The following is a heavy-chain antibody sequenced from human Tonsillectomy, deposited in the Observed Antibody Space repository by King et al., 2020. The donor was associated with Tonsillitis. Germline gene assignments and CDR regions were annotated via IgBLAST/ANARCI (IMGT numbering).Heavy chain of an antibody. CDR3: ARGEVGYYYDSSGEYYFDY. CDR1: GYSFTSYW. V-gene: IGHV5-51*01. Sequence: QLVQSGAEVKKPGESLKISCKGSGYSFTSYWIGWVRQMPGKGLELMGIIYPGDSDTRYSPSFQGQFTISADKSISTAYLQWSSLKASDTAMYYCARGEVGYYYDSSGEYYFDYWGQGTLVTVSS. J-gene: IGHJ4*02. D-gene: IGHD3-22*01. CDR2: IYPGDSDT.